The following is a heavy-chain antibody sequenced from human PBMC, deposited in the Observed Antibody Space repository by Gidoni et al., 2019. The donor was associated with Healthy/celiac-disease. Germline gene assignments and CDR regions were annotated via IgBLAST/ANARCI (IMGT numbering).Heavy chain of an antibody. J-gene: IGHJ4*02. Sequence: TYYNPSLKSRVTISVDTSKNQFSLNLSSVTAADTAVYYCAREGIYYGSGSYYKVPDYWGQGTLVTVSS. V-gene: IGHV4-30-2*05. CDR2: T. D-gene: IGHD3-10*01. CDR3: AREGIYYGSGSYYKVPDY.